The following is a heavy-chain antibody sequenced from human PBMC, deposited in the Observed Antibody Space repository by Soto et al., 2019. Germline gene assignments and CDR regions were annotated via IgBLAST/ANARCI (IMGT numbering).Heavy chain of an antibody. D-gene: IGHD3-16*01. CDR2: IYYSGTT. V-gene: IGHV4-31*03. J-gene: IGHJ2*01. CDR3: ATVLRARSWYFDL. CDR1: GGSISSGDYF. Sequence: QVQLQESGPGLVKPSQTLSLTCTVSGGSISSGDYFWSWISQHPGEGLEWIGYIYYSGTTYYNPSLKSRLSISVDTSKNQFSLKLSSVTAADTAVYYCATVLRARSWYFDLWGRGTLVTVSS.